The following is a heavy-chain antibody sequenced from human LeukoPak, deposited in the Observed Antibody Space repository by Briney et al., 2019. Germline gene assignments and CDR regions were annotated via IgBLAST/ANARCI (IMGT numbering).Heavy chain of an antibody. CDR1: GFTFSTYA. V-gene: IGHV3-30*01. CDR3: ASAPYFGPSYMDV. CDR2: ISYDGSNK. Sequence: GRSLRLSCAASGFTFSTYAMHWVRQAPGKGLEWVAVISYDGSNKYYADSVEGRFTISRDNSKNTLYLQMNSLRAEDTAVYHCASAPYFGPSYMDVWGKGTTVTVSS. D-gene: IGHD3-9*01. J-gene: IGHJ6*03.